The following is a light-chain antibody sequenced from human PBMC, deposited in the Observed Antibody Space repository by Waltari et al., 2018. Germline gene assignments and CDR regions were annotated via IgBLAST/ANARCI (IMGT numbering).Light chain of an antibody. CDR2: SNN. V-gene: IGLV1-44*01. Sequence: QSVLTQPPSASGTPGQRVTISCSGSSSNIGSNPVNWYQQLPGTAPKLLIYSNNQRPSGFPDRFSGSKSGTSASLAISGLQSEDEADYYCAAWDDSLNGPVFGGGTKLTVL. CDR3: AAWDDSLNGPV. J-gene: IGLJ2*01. CDR1: SSNIGSNP.